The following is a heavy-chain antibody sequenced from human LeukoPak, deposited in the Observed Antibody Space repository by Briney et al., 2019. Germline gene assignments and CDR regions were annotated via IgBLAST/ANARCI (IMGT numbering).Heavy chain of an antibody. J-gene: IGHJ4*02. Sequence: PSETLSLTCTVSGGSIRSYYWSWIRQPPGKGLEWIGYIYYSGSTNYNPSLKSRVTISVDTSKNQFSLKLSSVTAADTAVYYCARAGPLYGYLYWGQGTLVTVSS. CDR1: GGSIRSYY. V-gene: IGHV4-59*01. D-gene: IGHD5-18*01. CDR2: IYYSGST. CDR3: ARAGPLYGYLY.